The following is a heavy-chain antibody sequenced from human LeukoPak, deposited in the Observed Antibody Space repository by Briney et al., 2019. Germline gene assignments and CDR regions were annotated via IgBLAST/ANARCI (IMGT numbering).Heavy chain of an antibody. CDR3: AKDRLGYCSGWNGGYFDY. J-gene: IGHJ4*02. CDR2: IRYDGSNK. D-gene: IGHD6-19*01. V-gene: IGHV3-30*02. CDR1: GFTFSSYG. Sequence: TGGSLRLSCAASGFTFSSYGMHWVRQAPGKGLEWGAFIRYDGSNKYYADSVKGRFTMSRDNSKNTLYLQMNSLRAEDTAVYYCAKDRLGYCSGWNGGYFDYWGQGTLVTVSS.